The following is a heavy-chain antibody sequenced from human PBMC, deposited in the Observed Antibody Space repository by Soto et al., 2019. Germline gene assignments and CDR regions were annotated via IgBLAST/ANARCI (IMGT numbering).Heavy chain of an antibody. J-gene: IGHJ3*02. V-gene: IGHV3-53*01. Sequence: PGGSLRLYCAVSVFTFSYNYMNWVRQAPGKGLEWVSVIYRGGDTFYADSVKGRFTISRDNSKNTLYLQMNSLRAEDTAVYYCARGMYGSGSYYIGDAFDMWGQGTMVTVSS. CDR2: IYRGGDT. CDR3: ARGMYGSGSYYIGDAFDM. D-gene: IGHD3-10*01. CDR1: VFTFSYNY.